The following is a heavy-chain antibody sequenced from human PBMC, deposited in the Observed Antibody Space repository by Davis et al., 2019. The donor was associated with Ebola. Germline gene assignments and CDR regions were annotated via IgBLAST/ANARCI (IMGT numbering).Heavy chain of an antibody. Sequence: PGRSLKISCGSSGFTFSRHSMNWVRQAPGKGLEWIAFISSGGHDTYYADSVRGRFTISRDNAKNLLYLQLNSLRDEDTALYYCAKDAEDGSGNWFFDFRGRGALVTVSS. D-gene: IGHD5-24*01. V-gene: IGHV3-48*02. J-gene: IGHJ2*01. CDR2: ISSGGHDT. CDR3: AKDAEDGSGNWFFDF. CDR1: GFTFSRHS.